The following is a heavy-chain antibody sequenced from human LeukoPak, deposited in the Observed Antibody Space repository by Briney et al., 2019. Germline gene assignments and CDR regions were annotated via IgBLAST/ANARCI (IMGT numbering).Heavy chain of an antibody. CDR3: ARVLIVVVTEEYDAFDI. CDR2: IHHIGNT. CDR1: GYSISSSNY. Sequence: PAETLSLTCAVSGYSISSSNYWGWIRQPPGKGLEWIGNIHHIGNTYYNPSLKNRVTISLDTSKNQFSLKLSPVTAADTAVYYCARVLIVVVTEEYDAFDIWGQGTMVTVSS. D-gene: IGHD2-21*02. V-gene: IGHV4-38-2*01. J-gene: IGHJ3*02.